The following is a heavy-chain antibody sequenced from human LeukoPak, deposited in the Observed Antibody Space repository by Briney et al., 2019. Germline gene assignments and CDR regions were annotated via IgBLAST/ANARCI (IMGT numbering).Heavy chain of an antibody. CDR1: GFSLTPSAVG. CDR3: AQWRRNWFDP. CDR2: IYWDDDK. Sequence: SGPTLVKPTQTLTLTCTFSGFSLTPSAVGVGWIRQPPGKSLEWLALIYWDDDKRYSPSLKSRLIITKDTSKNQVVLTMTNMDPVDTATYYCAQWRRNWFDPWGQGTLVTVSS. V-gene: IGHV2-5*02. J-gene: IGHJ5*02. D-gene: IGHD3-3*01.